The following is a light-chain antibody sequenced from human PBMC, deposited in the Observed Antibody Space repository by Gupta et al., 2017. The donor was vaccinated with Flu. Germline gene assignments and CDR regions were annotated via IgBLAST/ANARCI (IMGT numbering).Light chain of an antibody. V-gene: IGLV1-51*01. CDR1: STTVGSNW. CDR2: DLN. J-gene: IGLJ1*01. Sequence: VTISSSGGSTTVGSNWVSWYQHIPVAAPKLLIYDLNRRPSAIPNRFSGTKFGTSATMSIAGHQSGYEADYYCRTRDYSLHYEVFGSGTMVTVL. CDR3: RTRDYSLHYEV.